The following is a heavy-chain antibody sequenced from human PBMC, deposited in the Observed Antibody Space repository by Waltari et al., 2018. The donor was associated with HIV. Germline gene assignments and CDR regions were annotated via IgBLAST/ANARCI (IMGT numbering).Heavy chain of an antibody. D-gene: IGHD3-22*01. Sequence: EVQLVESGGGLIQPGGSLRLACAASGFAVINNYMSWVRQAPGKGLDLVSLIYSNATTYYADTVKGRFTLSRDNSKNTLYLQMNSLRADDTAVYFCATVLVRTSWVITTAPFDYWGQGTLVTVSS. CDR2: IYSNATT. CDR3: ATVLVRTSWVITTAPFDY. CDR1: GFAVINNY. V-gene: IGHV3-53*01. J-gene: IGHJ4*02.